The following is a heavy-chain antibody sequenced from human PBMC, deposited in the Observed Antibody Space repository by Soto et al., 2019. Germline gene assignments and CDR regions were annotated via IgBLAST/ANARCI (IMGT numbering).Heavy chain of an antibody. CDR3: AGEAYDSSVYKNWFAP. CDR1: GGSISSYY. Sequence: SETLSLTCTVSGGSISSYYWSWIRQPPGKGLEWIGYIYYSGSTNYNPSLKSRVTISVDTSKNQFSLKLSSVTAADTAVYYCAGEAYDSSVYKNWFAPGGRGTLVTFSS. CDR2: IYYSGST. V-gene: IGHV4-59*01. J-gene: IGHJ5*02. D-gene: IGHD3-22*01.